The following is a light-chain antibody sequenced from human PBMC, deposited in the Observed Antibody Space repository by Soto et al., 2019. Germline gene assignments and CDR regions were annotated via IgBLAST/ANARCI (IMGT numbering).Light chain of an antibody. CDR2: GAS. J-gene: IGKJ5*01. V-gene: IGKV3D-15*01. CDR3: QQYNKWPAEIT. CDR1: QSVRTK. Sequence: ETVMTQSPGTQSPSPGKTATLSCXXXQSVRTKLAWYQQKPGQAPRLLIYGASSRATGIPARFSGSGSGTEFTLTISSLQSEDSGVYYCQQYNKWPAEITFGQGTRLEIK.